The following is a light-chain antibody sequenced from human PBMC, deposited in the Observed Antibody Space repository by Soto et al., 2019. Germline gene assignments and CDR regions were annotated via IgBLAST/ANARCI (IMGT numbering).Light chain of an antibody. CDR1: SSDVGGYNY. CDR3: SSYTSSSTLYV. J-gene: IGLJ1*01. V-gene: IGLV2-14*01. Sequence: QSARTQPASVSRSPGQSITISCTGTSSDVGGYNYVSWYQQHPGKAPKLMIYDVSNRPSGVSNRFSGSKSGNTASLTISGLQAEDEAHYYCSSYTSSSTLYVFGTGTKLTIL. CDR2: DVS.